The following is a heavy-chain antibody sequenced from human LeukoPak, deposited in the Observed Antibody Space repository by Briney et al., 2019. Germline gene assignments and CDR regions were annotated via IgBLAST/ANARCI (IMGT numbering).Heavy chain of an antibody. V-gene: IGHV3-21*01. J-gene: IGHJ4*02. CDR2: LRRRSRYI. Sequence: GASLRLSCAASGYTFSGYGMDWAGPGTGAGVEGVSSLRRRSRYIYYAASVKGRFTISRDNAKNSLYLQMTSLRAEDTAVYYCARDPVAALIDYWGQGTLVTVSS. CDR1: GYTFSGYG. D-gene: IGHD6-19*01. CDR3: ARDPVAALIDY.